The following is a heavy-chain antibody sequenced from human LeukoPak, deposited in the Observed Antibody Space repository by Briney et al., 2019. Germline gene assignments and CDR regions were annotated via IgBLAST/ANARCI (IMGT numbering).Heavy chain of an antibody. J-gene: IGHJ6*03. CDR2: IRSKANSYAT. D-gene: IGHD4-17*01. V-gene: IGHV3-73*01. CDR3: TRHVLYGDYGFYYYYYMDV. CDR1: GFTFSGSA. Sequence: PGGSLRLSCAASGFTFSGSAMHWVRQASGKGLEWVGRIRSKANSYATAYAASVKGRFTISRDDSKNTAYLQMNSLKTEDTAVYYCTRHVLYGDYGFYYYYYMDVWGKGTTVTVPS.